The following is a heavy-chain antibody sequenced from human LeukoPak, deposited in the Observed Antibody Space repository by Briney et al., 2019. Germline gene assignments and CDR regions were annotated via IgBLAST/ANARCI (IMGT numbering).Heavy chain of an antibody. V-gene: IGHV1-18*01. CDR2: ISAYNGNT. CDR3: ARGYSDNDWAYWYFDL. Sequence: ASVKVSCKASGYTFTSYGISWVRQAPGQGLEWMGWISAYNGNTNYAQKLQGRVTMTRDTSIDTAYMELSRLRSDDTALYYCARGYSDNDWAYWYFDLWGRGTLVTVSS. D-gene: IGHD3-9*01. CDR1: GYTFTSYG. J-gene: IGHJ2*01.